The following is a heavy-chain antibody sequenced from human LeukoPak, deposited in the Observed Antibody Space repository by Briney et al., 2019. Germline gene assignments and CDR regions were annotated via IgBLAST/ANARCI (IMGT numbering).Heavy chain of an antibody. J-gene: IGHJ4*02. CDR2: INHSGST. D-gene: IGHD2-2*01. V-gene: IGHV4-34*01. CDR3: ARGRHSVPAAIRY. CDR1: GGSFSGYY. Sequence: KASETLSLTCAVYGGSFSGYYWSWIRQPPGKGLEWIGEINHSGSTNYNPSLKSRVTISVDTSKNQFSLKLSSVTAADTAVYYCARGRHSVPAAIRYXGQGTLVXVS.